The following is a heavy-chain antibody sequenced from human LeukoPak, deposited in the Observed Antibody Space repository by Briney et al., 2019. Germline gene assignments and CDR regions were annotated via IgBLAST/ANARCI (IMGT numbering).Heavy chain of an antibody. D-gene: IGHD4-17*01. CDR1: GFTFSNYA. CDR2: ISGSGDST. V-gene: IGHV3-23*01. J-gene: IGHJ4*02. Sequence: GGSLRLSCAASGFTFSNYAMRWVRQAPGKGLEWVSGISGSGDSTYYADSVKGRFTLSRDNSKNTLYLQMNSLRAEDTAVYYCARSYGDYPVLDYWGQGTLVTVSS. CDR3: ARSYGDYPVLDY.